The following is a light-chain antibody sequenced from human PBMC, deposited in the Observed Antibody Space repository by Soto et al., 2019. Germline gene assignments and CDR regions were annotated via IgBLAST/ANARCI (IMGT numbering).Light chain of an antibody. J-gene: IGKJ5*01. CDR1: QSVSSTH. Sequence: EIVLTQSPGTLSLSPGERATLSCRASQSVSSTHLAWYRQKAGQAPRLLIYGASSRATGIPDRSSGSGSGTDFTLTISRLEPEDFAVYYCQQYTSSPLTFGQGTRLEIK. CDR3: QQYTSSPLT. CDR2: GAS. V-gene: IGKV3-20*01.